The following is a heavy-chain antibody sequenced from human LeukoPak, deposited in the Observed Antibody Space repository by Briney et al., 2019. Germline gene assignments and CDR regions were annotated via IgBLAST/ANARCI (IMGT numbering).Heavy chain of an antibody. Sequence: ASVKVSCKASGYTFTSYDINWVRQATGQGLEWMGWINPNSGNTGYAQKFQGRVTMTRNTSISTAYMELSSLRSEDTAVYYCARSPTYYDFWSGYWTPYGMDVWGQGTTVTVSS. CDR3: ARSPTYYDFWSGYWTPYGMDV. J-gene: IGHJ6*02. D-gene: IGHD3-3*01. CDR2: INPNSGNT. CDR1: GYTFTSYD. V-gene: IGHV1-8*01.